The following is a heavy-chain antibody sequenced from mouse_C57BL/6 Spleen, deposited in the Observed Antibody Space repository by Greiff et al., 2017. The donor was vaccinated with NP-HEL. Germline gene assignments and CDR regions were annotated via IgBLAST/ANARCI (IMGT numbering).Heavy chain of an antibody. CDR3: ARGGYGSRCGFAY. Sequence: EVLLVESGGGLVKPGGSLKLSCAASGFTFSDYGMHWVRQAPEKGLEWVAYISSGSSTIYYADTVKGRFTISRDNAKNTLFLQMTSLSSEDTAMYYCARGGYGSRCGFAYWGQGTLVTVAA. D-gene: IGHD1-1*01. CDR1: GFTFSDYG. V-gene: IGHV5-17*01. CDR2: ISSGSSTI. J-gene: IGHJ3*01.